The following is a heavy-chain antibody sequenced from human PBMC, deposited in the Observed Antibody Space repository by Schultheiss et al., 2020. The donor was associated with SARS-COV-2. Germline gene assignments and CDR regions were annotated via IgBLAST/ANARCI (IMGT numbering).Heavy chain of an antibody. J-gene: IGHJ4*02. CDR3: ARSPTKYCSPTRGNILPKSESGPALRVC. Sequence: GGSLRLSCAASGFTVSSNYMSWIRQAPGKGLEWVSYISSSSSTIYYADSVKGRFTISRDNAKNSLYLQMNSLRADDTAVYFCARSPTKYCSPTRGNILPKSESGPALRVCGGQGTPVTVSS. CDR2: ISSSSSTI. D-gene: IGHD2-2*01. CDR1: GFTVSSNY. V-gene: IGHV3-11*04.